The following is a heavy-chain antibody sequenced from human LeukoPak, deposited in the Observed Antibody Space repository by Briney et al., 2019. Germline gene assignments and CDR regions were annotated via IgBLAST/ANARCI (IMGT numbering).Heavy chain of an antibody. CDR1: GYSISSGYY. J-gene: IGHJ5*02. CDR3: ARVKRITIFGVGTNWFDP. CDR2: IYHSGST. D-gene: IGHD3-3*01. V-gene: IGHV4-38-2*02. Sequence: SETLSLTCTVSGYSISSGYYWGWIRQPPGKGLEWIGSIYHSGSTYYNPSLKSRVTISVDTSKNQFSLKLSSVTAADTAVYYCARVKRITIFGVGTNWFDPWGQGTLVTVSS.